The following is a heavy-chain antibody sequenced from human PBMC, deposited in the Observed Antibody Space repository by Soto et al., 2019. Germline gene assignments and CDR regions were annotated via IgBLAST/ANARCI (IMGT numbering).Heavy chain of an antibody. J-gene: IGHJ4*02. Sequence: SETLSLTCTVSGGSISSGGYYWSWIRQHPGKGLEWIGYIYYSGSTYYNPSLKSRVTISVDTSKNQFSLKLSSVTAADTAVYYCARATGETWFGELPWYFDYWGQGTLVTVSS. CDR1: GGSISSGGYY. CDR2: IYYSGST. CDR3: ARATGETWFGELPWYFDY. D-gene: IGHD3-10*01. V-gene: IGHV4-31*03.